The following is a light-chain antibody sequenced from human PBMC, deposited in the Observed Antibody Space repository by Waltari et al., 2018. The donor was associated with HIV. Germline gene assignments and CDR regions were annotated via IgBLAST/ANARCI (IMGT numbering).Light chain of an antibody. V-gene: IGLV3-21*02. CDR3: QVWDSSSDVV. CDR2: DDS. Sequence: SYVLTPPPSVSVAPGQTARITCGGNNIGRKSVHWYQQKPGQAPVLVVYDDSDRPSGMPERFSGSNSGNTATLTISRVEAGDEADYYCQVWDSSSDVVFGGGTKLTVL. CDR1: NIGRKS. J-gene: IGLJ2*01.